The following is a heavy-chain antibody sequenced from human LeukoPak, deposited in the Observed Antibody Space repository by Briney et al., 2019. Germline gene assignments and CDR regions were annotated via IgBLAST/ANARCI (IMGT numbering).Heavy chain of an antibody. CDR2: INAGNGNT. CDR3: ALQGVRGVSYYFDY. J-gene: IGHJ4*02. D-gene: IGHD3-10*01. Sequence: GASVKVSCKASGYTFTSYAMHWVRQAPGQRLEWMGWINAGNGNTKYSQKFQGRVTITRDTSASTAYMGLSSLRSEDTAVYYCALQGVRGVSYYFDYWGQGTLVTVSS. CDR1: GYTFTSYA. V-gene: IGHV1-3*01.